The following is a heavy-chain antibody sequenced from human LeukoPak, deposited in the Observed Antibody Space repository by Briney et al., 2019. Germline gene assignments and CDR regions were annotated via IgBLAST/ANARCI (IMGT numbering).Heavy chain of an antibody. CDR2: INQDGSEK. D-gene: IGHD1-26*01. J-gene: IGHJ4*02. CDR3: ASVSPWWELTPYDY. CDR1: GFTFDDYW. V-gene: IGHV3-7*01. Sequence: GGSLRLSCGASGFTFDDYWMSWVRQAPGQGLEWVANINQDGSEKYYLDSAKGRFTISRDNAKNTLYLQMNSLRAEDTAVYYCASVSPWWELTPYDYWGQGTLVTVSS.